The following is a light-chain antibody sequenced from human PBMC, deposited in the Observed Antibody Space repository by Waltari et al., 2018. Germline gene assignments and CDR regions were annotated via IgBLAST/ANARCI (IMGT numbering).Light chain of an antibody. CDR3: HQHYTTPWT. V-gene: IGKV4-1*01. J-gene: IGKJ1*01. Sequence: DIVMTQSPDSLAVSLGERATINCKSSQSVLYTDNNKNYLTWYQQKPGQSPQPLIYWASPRESGVPDRVIGSGSGTDFTLTISSLQAEDVAVYYCHQHYTTPWTFGQGTQVEL. CDR1: QSVLYTDNNKNY. CDR2: WAS.